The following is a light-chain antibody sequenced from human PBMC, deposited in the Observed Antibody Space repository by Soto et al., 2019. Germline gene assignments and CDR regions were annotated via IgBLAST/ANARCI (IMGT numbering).Light chain of an antibody. J-gene: IGKJ3*01. V-gene: IGKV3-11*01. CDR2: DAS. Sequence: EIVLTQSPATLSLSPGERATLSCRASQSINNLLAWYQQKPGQSPRLLIYDASNRATGIPARFSGSGSGTDFTLTIRSLEPEDFAVYYCQQRYSWPPFTFGPGTKVDIK. CDR1: QSINNL. CDR3: QQRYSWPPFT.